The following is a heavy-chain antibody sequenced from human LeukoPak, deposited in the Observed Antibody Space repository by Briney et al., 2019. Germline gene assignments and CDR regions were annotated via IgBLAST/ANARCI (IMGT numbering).Heavy chain of an antibody. J-gene: IGHJ3*02. Sequence: PGGSLRLSCAASGFTFSSYAMHWVRQAPDKGLEWVAVISYDGSNKYYADSVKGRFTISRDNSKNTLYLQMNSLRAEDTAVYYCARDRHVDTGLLDAFDIWGQGTMVTVSS. D-gene: IGHD5-18*01. CDR1: GFTFSSYA. CDR2: ISYDGSNK. CDR3: ARDRHVDTGLLDAFDI. V-gene: IGHV3-30-3*01.